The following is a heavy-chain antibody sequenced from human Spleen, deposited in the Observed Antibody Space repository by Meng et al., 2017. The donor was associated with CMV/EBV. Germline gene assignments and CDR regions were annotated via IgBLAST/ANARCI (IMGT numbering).Heavy chain of an antibody. CDR1: GFTFSRYW. J-gene: IGHJ4*02. V-gene: IGHV3-7*03. CDR3: AKAWAAAGPTLFDY. CDR2: IKHDGSEK. Sequence: SGFTFSRYWMSWVRQAPGKGLEWVANIKHDGSEKYYVDSVKGRFTISRDNSKNTLYLQMNSLRAEDTAVYYCAKAWAAAGPTLFDYWGQGTLVTVSS. D-gene: IGHD6-13*01.